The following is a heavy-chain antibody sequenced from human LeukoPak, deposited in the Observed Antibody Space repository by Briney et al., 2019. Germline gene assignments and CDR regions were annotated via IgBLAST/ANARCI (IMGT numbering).Heavy chain of an antibody. CDR3: ARDIVYNWSHWYFDL. V-gene: IGHV4-4*07. CDR1: GGSFSGYY. J-gene: IGHJ2*01. CDR2: IHSSGST. Sequence: PSETLSLTCAVYGGSFSGYYWTWIRQPAGKGLEWIGRIHSSGSTNFNPSLKSRVTMSVDTSKNQFSLNLSSVTAADTAMYYCARDIVYNWSHWYFDLWGRGTLVTVSS. D-gene: IGHD1-20*01.